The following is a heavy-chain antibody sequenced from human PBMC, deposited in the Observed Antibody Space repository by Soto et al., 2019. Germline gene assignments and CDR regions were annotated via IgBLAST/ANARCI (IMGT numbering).Heavy chain of an antibody. D-gene: IGHD3-10*01. CDR3: ATWYGVAVIYYYGMDV. CDR1: GYPLTELS. J-gene: IGHJ6*02. CDR2: FDPEDGET. V-gene: IGHV1-24*01. Sequence: XSVKVACTVSGYPLTELSMHWVRQAPGKGLEWMEGFDPEDGETIYAQKFQCRVTMTEDTSTDTAYMELSSLRSEDTAVYYCATWYGVAVIYYYGMDVWGRRTTVTVSS.